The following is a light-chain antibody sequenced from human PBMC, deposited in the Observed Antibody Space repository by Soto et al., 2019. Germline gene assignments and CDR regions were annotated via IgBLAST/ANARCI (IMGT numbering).Light chain of an antibody. V-gene: IGKV3-11*01. Sequence: EIVLTQSPGTLSLSPGERATLSCRASQSVNSYIAWYQQKAGQAPRLLIYDASNRATGIPARFSGSGSGTDFTLAISSLEPEDFATYYCQQRYNWPLPFGGGTEVEIK. CDR2: DAS. J-gene: IGKJ4*01. CDR1: QSVNSY. CDR3: QQRYNWPLP.